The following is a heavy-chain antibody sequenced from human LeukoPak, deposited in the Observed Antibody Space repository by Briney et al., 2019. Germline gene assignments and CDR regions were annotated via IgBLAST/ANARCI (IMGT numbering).Heavy chain of an antibody. Sequence: SVKVSCKASGGTFSSYAISWVRQAPGQGLEWMGRIIPIFGTANYAQEFQGRVTMTEDTSTDTTYMELSSLRSEDTAVYYCATERFGGREIQHWGQGTLVTVSS. CDR1: GGTFSSYA. CDR3: ATERFGGREIQH. V-gene: IGHV1-69*06. D-gene: IGHD3-10*01. CDR2: IIPIFGTA. J-gene: IGHJ1*01.